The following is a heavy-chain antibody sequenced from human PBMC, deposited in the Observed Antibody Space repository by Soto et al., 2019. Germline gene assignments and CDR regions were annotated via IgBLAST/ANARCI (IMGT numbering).Heavy chain of an antibody. V-gene: IGHV1-2*04. CDR2: INPNSGGT. J-gene: IGHJ3*02. CDR3: ARDIVNCSSTSCYVDAFDI. Sequence: ASGKVSCKASGYTFTGYYMHWVRQAPGQGLEWMGWINPNSGGTNYAQKFQGWVTMTRDTSISTAYMELSRLRSDDTAMYYCARDIVNCSSTSCYVDAFDIWGQGTMVTVSS. CDR1: GYTFTGYY. D-gene: IGHD2-2*01.